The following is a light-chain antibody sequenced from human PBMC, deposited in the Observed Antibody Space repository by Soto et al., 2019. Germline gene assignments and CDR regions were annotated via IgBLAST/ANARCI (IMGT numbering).Light chain of an antibody. Sequence: EIVMTQSPATLSVSPGERATLSCRASQGIGSTLAWYQQKPGQTPKLLIYDASTRATGVPARFSGGGSGTEFTLTINSLQSEDCAVYYCQRYNRWPLSFGGGTKVEIK. CDR2: DAS. V-gene: IGKV3-15*01. J-gene: IGKJ4*01. CDR1: QGIGST. CDR3: QRYNRWPLS.